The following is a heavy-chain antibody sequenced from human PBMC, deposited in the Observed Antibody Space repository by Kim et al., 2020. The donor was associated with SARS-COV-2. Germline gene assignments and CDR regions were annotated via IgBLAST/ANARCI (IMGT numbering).Heavy chain of an antibody. Sequence: SETLSLTCAVYGGSFRGYYWSWIRQPPGKGLEWIGEINHSGSTNYNPSLKSRVTISVDTSKNQFSLKLSSVTAADTAVYYCARRGRITMIVLVIRHHAFDIWGQGTMVTVSS. CDR1: GGSFRGYY. D-gene: IGHD3-22*01. J-gene: IGHJ3*02. CDR3: ARRGRITMIVLVIRHHAFDI. CDR2: INHSGST. V-gene: IGHV4-34*01.